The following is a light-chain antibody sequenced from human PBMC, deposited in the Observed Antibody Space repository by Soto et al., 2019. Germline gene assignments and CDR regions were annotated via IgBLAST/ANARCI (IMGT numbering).Light chain of an antibody. J-gene: IGKJ2*01. CDR1: QSVSSN. CDR3: QQYNNWPPYN. CDR2: GAS. V-gene: IGKV3-15*01. Sequence: EIVMTQSPATLSVSQGERATLSCRASQSVSSNLAWYQQKPGQAPRLLIYGASTRATGIPARFSGSGSGTDFTLTISSLQSEDFAVYYWQQYNNWPPYNFGQGTKLEIK.